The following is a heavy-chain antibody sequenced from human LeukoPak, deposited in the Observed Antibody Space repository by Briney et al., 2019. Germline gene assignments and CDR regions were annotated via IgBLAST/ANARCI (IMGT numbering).Heavy chain of an antibody. J-gene: IGHJ4*02. D-gene: IGHD6-13*01. CDR2: ISGSGGST. V-gene: IGHV3-23*01. Sequence: RGSLRLSCAASGFTFSSYAMSWVRQAPGKGLEWVSAISGSGGSTYYADSVKGRFTISRDNSKNTLYLQMNSLRAEDTAVYYCAKTPDSSSWYIAAVQWYSDYWGQGTLVTVSS. CDR3: AKTPDSSSWYIAAVQWYSDY. CDR1: GFTFSSYA.